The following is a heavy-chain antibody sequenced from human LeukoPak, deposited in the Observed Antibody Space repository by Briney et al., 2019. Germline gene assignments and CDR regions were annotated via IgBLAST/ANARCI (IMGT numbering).Heavy chain of an antibody. Sequence: ASVKVSCKASGYTFTSYDINWVRQATGQGLEWMGWMNPNSGNTGYAQKFQGRVTMTRNTSISTAYMELSSLRSEDTAVYYYARGGGYCSGGSCNPEYFQHLGQGNLVTVSS. CDR1: GYTFTSYD. CDR3: ARGGGYCSGGSCNPEYFQH. CDR2: MNPNSGNT. V-gene: IGHV1-8*02. J-gene: IGHJ1*01. D-gene: IGHD2-15*01.